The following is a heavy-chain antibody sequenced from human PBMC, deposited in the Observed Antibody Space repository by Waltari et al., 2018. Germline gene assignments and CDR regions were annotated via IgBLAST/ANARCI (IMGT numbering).Heavy chain of an antibody. D-gene: IGHD1-26*01. CDR3: ARSSGSYSELY. Sequence: QVQLVESGGGLVKPGGSLRLSCAASGFTFSDFYMSWVSYISSSGSSINYADYVKGRLTISRDKAKNSLYLQMNSLRAEDTAVYYCARSSGSYSELYRGQGTLVTVSS. CDR2: ISSSGSSI. CDR1: GFTFSDFY. V-gene: IGHV3-11*01. J-gene: IGHJ4*02.